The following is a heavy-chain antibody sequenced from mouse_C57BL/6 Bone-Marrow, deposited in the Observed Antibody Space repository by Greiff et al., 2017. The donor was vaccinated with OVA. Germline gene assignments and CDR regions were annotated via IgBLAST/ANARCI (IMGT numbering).Heavy chain of an antibody. CDR3: ARPGYYSSSPFDY. J-gene: IGHJ2*01. V-gene: IGHV5-17*01. D-gene: IGHD1-1*01. CDR1: GFTFSDYG. CDR2: ISSGSSTI. Sequence: EVKLMESGGGLVKPGGSLKLSCAASGFTFSDYGMHWVRQAPEKGLEWVAYISSGSSTIYYADTVKGRFLISRDNAQNTPCLQMTSLRSEDTAMYYCARPGYYSSSPFDYWGQGTTLTVSS.